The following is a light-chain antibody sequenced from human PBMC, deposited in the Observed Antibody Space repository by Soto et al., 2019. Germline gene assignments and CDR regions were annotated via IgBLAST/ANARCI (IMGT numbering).Light chain of an antibody. CDR3: QQYDNFPRAIN. J-gene: IGKJ5*01. CDR1: QIISRY. V-gene: IGKV1-33*01. CDR2: DAS. Sequence: SLSPSSLSASAGGTVNITCRASQIISRYVNWYRQKPGKAPKLLIYDASNLETGVPSRFSGSGSGTDFTFTISSLQPEDIATYYCQQYDNFPRAINFGQGTRLEIK.